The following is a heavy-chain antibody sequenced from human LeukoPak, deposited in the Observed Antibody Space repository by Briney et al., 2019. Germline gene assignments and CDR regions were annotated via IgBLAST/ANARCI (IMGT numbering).Heavy chain of an antibody. J-gene: IGHJ5*02. CDR3: ARDRTYCSSTSCYSYNWFDP. CDR1: GFTFSSYW. D-gene: IGHD2-2*01. CDR2: IKQDGSEK. Sequence: PGGSLRLSCAASGFTFSSYWMSWVRQAPGKGLEWVADIKQDGSEKYYVDSVKGRFTISRDNAKNSLYLQMNSLRAEETAVYKSARDRTYCSSTSCYSYNWFDPWGQGTLVTVSS. V-gene: IGHV3-7*01.